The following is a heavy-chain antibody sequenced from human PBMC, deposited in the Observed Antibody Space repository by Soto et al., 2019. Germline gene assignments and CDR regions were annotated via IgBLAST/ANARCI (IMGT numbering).Heavy chain of an antibody. V-gene: IGHV1-8*01. Sequence: ASVKVSCKASGYTFTSYDINWVRQATGQGLEWMGWMNHNSGNTGYAQKFQGRVTMTRNTSISTAYMELSSLRSEDTAVYYCARGVDTAMGPNWFDPWGQGTLVTVSS. CDR3: ARGVDTAMGPNWFDP. CDR2: MNHNSGNT. D-gene: IGHD5-18*01. J-gene: IGHJ5*02. CDR1: GYTFTSYD.